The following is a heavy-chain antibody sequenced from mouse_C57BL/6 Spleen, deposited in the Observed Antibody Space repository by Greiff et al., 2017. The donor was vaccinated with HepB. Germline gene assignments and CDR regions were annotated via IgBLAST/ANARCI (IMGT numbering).Heavy chain of an antibody. V-gene: IGHV1-80*01. J-gene: IGHJ4*01. CDR2: IYPGDGDT. CDR3: ARGGTTTVVAPYAMDY. CDR1: GYAFSSYW. D-gene: IGHD1-1*01. Sequence: QVQLQQSGAELVKPGASVKISCKASGYAFSSYWMNWVKQRPGKGLEWIGQIYPGDGDTNYNGKFKGKATLTADKSSSTAYMQLSSLTSEDSAVYFCARGGTTTVVAPYAMDYWGQGTSVTVSS.